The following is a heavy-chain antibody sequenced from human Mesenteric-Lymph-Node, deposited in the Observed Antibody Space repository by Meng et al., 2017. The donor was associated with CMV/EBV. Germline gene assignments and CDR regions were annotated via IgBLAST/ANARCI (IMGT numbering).Heavy chain of an antibody. D-gene: IGHD5-24*01. V-gene: IGHV3-23*01. CDR3: ARAPTRRYYFEY. Sequence: SCAASGFGITDYAMNWVRQAPGKGLEWVSVISASGYYIFYAESVKGRFTIGRDTSKNTLYLHMNSLRAEDTAIYYCARAPTRRYYFEYWGQGSLAPSPQ. J-gene: IGHJ4*02. CDR1: GFGITDYA. CDR2: ISASGYYI.